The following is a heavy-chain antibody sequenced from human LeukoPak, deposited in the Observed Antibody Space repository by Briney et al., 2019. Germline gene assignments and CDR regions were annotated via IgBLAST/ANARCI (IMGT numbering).Heavy chain of an antibody. CDR3: ATAIQPRGYFLH. V-gene: IGHV1-18*01. J-gene: IGHJ1*01. Sequence: ASVKVSCKASGYTFTTYSLAWVRQAPGQSLEWMGWISVNNGGTNYAQSFQDRVTLTRDTSTNTACLQLRSLRSDDTAIIYCATAIQPRGYFLHWGQGTLVTVSS. CDR1: GYTFTTYS. CDR2: ISVNNGGT. D-gene: IGHD2-2*01.